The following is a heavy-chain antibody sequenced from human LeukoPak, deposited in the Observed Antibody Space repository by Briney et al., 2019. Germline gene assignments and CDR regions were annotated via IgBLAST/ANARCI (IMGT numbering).Heavy chain of an antibody. CDR2: IWYDGSNK. CDR3: ARDAADYGDYGYYYYYGMDV. CDR1: GFTFSSYG. V-gene: IGHV3-33*01. J-gene: IGHJ6*02. D-gene: IGHD4-17*01. Sequence: GRSLGLSCAASGFTFSSYGMHWVRQAPGKGLEWVAVIWYDGSNKYYADSVKGRFTISRDNSKNTLYLQMNSLRAEDTAVYYCARDAADYGDYGYYYYYGMDVWGQGTTVTVSS.